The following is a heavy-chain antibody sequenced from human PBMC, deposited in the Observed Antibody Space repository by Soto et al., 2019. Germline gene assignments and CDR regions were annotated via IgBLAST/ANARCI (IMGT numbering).Heavy chain of an antibody. J-gene: IGHJ4*02. D-gene: IGHD6-19*01. CDR2: FDPEDGET. Sequence: GASGEVSCKVSGCTLPELSMHWVRQAPGKGLEWMGGFDPEDGETIYAQKFQGRVTMTEDTSTDTAYMELSSLRSEDTAVYYCATIAVAGRFDYWGQGTXVTVSS. CDR3: ATIAVAGRFDY. CDR1: GCTLPELS. V-gene: IGHV1-24*01.